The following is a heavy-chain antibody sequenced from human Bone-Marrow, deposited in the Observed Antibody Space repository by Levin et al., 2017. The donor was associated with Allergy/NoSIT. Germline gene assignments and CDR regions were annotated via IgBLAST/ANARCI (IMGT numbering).Heavy chain of an antibody. CDR3: ARGLLALGGPHF. CDR2: MNPNSGNT. J-gene: IGHJ4*02. CDR1: GYTFTSYD. Sequence: ASVKVSCKASGYTFTSYDINWVRQATGQGLEWMGWMNPNSGNTGYAQKFQGRVTMTRNTSISTAYMELSSLRSEDTAVYYCARGLLALGGPHFWGQGTLVTVSS. D-gene: IGHD3-16*01. V-gene: IGHV1-8*01.